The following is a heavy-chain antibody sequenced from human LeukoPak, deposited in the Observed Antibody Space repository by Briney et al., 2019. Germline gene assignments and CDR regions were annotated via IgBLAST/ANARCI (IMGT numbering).Heavy chain of an antibody. V-gene: IGHV4-59*01. CDR3: ARDRPYPVREYQLPTYYMDV. CDR2: IYYSGST. J-gene: IGHJ6*03. D-gene: IGHD2-2*01. CDR1: GGSISSYY. Sequence: SETLSLTCTVSGGSISSYYWSWIRQPPGKGLEWIGYIYYSGSTNYNPSLKSRVTISVDTSKNQFSLKLSSVTAADTAVYYCARDRPYPVREYQLPTYYMDVWGKGTTVTVSS.